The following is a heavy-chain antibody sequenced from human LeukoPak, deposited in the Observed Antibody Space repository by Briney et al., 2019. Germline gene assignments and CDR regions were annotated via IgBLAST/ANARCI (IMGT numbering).Heavy chain of an antibody. CDR1: GGSISNYY. CDR2: IYYSGST. D-gene: IGHD2-8*01. CDR3: ARHVLRNWYFDL. Sequence: SETLSLTCTVSGGSISNYYWSWIRQPPGKGLEWIGYIYYSGSTNYNPSLKSRVTISVDTSKNQFSLKLSSVTAADTAVYYCARHVLRNWYFDLWGRGTLVTVSS. J-gene: IGHJ2*01. V-gene: IGHV4-59*08.